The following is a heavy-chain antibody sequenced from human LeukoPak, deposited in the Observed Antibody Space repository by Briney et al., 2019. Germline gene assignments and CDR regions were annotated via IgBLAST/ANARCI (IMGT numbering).Heavy chain of an antibody. J-gene: IGHJ4*02. CDR1: GFTFSSYG. Sequence: GRSLRLSCAASGFTFSSYGMHWVRQAPGKGLEWVAVISYDGSNKYYADSVKGRFTISRDNSKNTLYLQMNSLRAEDTAVYYCARVSEAVTAYFDYWGQGTLVTVSS. D-gene: IGHD2-21*02. V-gene: IGHV3-30*03. CDR3: ARVSEAVTAYFDY. CDR2: ISYDGSNK.